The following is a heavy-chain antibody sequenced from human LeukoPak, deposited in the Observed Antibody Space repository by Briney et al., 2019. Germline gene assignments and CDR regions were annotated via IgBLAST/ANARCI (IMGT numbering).Heavy chain of an antibody. V-gene: IGHV1-69*13. D-gene: IGHD6-19*01. CDR2: IIPIFGTA. CDR3: ASQLPGYSSGWYFNY. J-gene: IGHJ4*02. Sequence: SVKVSCTASGYTFTNYYMYWVRQAPGQGLEWMGGIIPIFGTANYAQKFQGRVTITADESTSTAYMELSSLRSEDTAVYYCASQLPGYSSGWYFNYWDQGTLVTVSS. CDR1: GYTFTNYY.